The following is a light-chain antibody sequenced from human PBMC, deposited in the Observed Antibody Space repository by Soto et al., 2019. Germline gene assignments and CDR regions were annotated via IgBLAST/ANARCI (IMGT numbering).Light chain of an antibody. CDR1: QSVLYSSNNKNY. V-gene: IGKV4-1*01. Sequence: DIVMTQSPDSLAVSLGERATINCKSSQSVLYSSNNKNYLAWYQQKPGQPPKLLIYWASTRESGVPDRFSGSGSGTDFTLTISSLQAEDVAVYYCQQYYSTTPAYTFGQGTKVEIK. CDR3: QQYYSTTPAYT. CDR2: WAS. J-gene: IGKJ2*01.